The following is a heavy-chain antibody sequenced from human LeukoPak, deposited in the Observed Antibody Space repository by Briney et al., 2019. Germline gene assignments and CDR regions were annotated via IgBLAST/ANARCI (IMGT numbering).Heavy chain of an antibody. J-gene: IGHJ3*02. Sequence: GASVKVSCKASGYTFTSYDINWVRQATGQGLEWMGWMNPNSGNTGYAQKFQGRVTMTRNTSISTAYMELSSLRSEDTAVYYCARGALLWFGESVDAFDIWGQGTMVTVSS. D-gene: IGHD3-10*01. CDR1: GYTFTSYD. CDR2: MNPNSGNT. CDR3: ARGALLWFGESVDAFDI. V-gene: IGHV1-8*01.